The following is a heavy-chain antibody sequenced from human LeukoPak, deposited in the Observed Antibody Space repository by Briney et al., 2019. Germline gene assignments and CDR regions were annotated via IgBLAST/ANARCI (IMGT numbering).Heavy chain of an antibody. CDR1: GFTVSSNY. CDR2: IYSGGST. D-gene: IGHD6-13*01. CDR3: ARDFDSSSYFDY. J-gene: IGHJ4*02. Sequence: GGSLRLSCAASGFTVSSNYMSWVRQAPGKGLEWVSVIYSGGSTYYADFVKGRFTISRDNSKNTLYLQMDSLRAEDTAVYYCARDFDSSSYFDYWGQGTLVTVSS. V-gene: IGHV3-53*01.